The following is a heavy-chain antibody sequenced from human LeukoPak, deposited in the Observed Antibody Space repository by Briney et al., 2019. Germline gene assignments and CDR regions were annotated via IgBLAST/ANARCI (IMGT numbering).Heavy chain of an antibody. CDR2: IYYSGST. Sequence: SETLSLTCTVSGGSISSYYWSWIRQPPGKGLEWIGYIYYSGSTNYNPSLKSRVTISVDTSKNQFSLKLSSVTAADTAVYYCARSVSGDYWKSADYWGQGTLVTVSS. J-gene: IGHJ4*02. CDR3: ARSVSGDYWKSADY. CDR1: GGSISSYY. D-gene: IGHD4-17*01. V-gene: IGHV4-59*08.